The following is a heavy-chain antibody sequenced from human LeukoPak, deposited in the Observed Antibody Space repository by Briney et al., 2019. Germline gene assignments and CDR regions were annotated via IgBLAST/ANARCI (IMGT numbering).Heavy chain of an antibody. V-gene: IGHV5-51*01. J-gene: IGHJ4*02. D-gene: IGHD6-13*01. CDR3: ARQESGTLDY. CDR2: IYPGDSDT. Sequence: HGASLKISCKGSGYIFTSYWTGWVRPLPGKGLEWMGIIYPGDSDTRYSPSFQGQVTISADKSISTAYLQWSSLKASDTAMYYCARQESGTLDYWGQGTLVTVSS. CDR1: GYIFTSYW.